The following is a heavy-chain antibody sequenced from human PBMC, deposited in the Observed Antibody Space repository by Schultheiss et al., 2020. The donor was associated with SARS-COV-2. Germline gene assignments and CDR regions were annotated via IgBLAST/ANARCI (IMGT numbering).Heavy chain of an antibody. CDR1: GYTFTGYY. CDR3: ARERVLYSSSWSWLFDY. D-gene: IGHD6-13*01. CDR2: INPNSGGT. Sequence: ASVKVSCKASGYTFTGYYMHWVRQAPGQGLEWMGWINPNSGGTNYAQKFQGRVTMTRDTSISTAYMELSSLRSEDTAVYYCARERVLYSSSWSWLFDYWGQGTLVTVSS. J-gene: IGHJ4*02. V-gene: IGHV1-2*02.